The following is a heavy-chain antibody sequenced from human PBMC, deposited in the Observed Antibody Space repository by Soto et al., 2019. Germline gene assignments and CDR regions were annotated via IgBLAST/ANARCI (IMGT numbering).Heavy chain of an antibody. D-gene: IGHD2-21*02. CDR1: GFTFTSSA. V-gene: IGHV1-58*02. Sequence: ASVKLSCKASGFTFTSSAMQWVRQALGQRLEWIGWIVVGSGHTNYAQKFQERVTITRDMSTSTAYMELSSLRSEDTAVYYCAAVVVTATPSGPDYWGQGTLVTVSS. CDR3: AAVVVTATPSGPDY. J-gene: IGHJ4*02. CDR2: IVVGSGHT.